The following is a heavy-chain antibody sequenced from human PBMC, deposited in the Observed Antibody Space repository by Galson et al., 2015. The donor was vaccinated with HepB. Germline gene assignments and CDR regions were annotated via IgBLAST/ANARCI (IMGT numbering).Heavy chain of an antibody. CDR3: TTDLDYGGNFYYFDY. J-gene: IGHJ4*02. V-gene: IGHV3-15*01. D-gene: IGHD4-23*01. CDR1: GFTFSNAW. Sequence: SLRLSCAASGFTFSNAWMSWVRQAPGKGLEWVGRIKSNTDGGTTDYAAPVKGRFTISRDDSKNTLYLQMSSLKTEDTAVYYCTTDLDYGGNFYYFDYWGQGTLVTVSS. CDR2: IKSNTDGGTT.